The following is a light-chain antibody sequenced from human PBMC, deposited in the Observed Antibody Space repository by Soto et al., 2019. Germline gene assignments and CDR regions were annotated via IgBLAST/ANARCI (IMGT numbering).Light chain of an antibody. CDR2: LEGSGSY. V-gene: IGLV4-60*02. J-gene: IGLJ1*01. Sequence: QSVLTQSSSASASLGSSVKLPCTLSSGHSSYIIAWHQQQPGKAPRYLMKLEGSGSYNKGSGVPDRCSGSSSGADRYLTISYLQFEDEADYYCETWESNTQVFGPGTKVTVL. CDR3: ETWESNTQV. CDR1: SGHSSYI.